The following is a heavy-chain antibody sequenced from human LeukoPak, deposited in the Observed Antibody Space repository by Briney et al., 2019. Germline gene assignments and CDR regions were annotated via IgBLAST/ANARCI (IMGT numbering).Heavy chain of an antibody. CDR1: GYAFTNYA. CDR3: ATAMVRGVSDY. Sequence: ASVKVSCKASGYAFTNYAMNWVRQAPGQGLEWMGWINTNTGNPTYAQGFTGRFVFSLDTSVSTAYLQISSLKAEDTAVYYCATAMVRGVSDYWGQGTLVTVSS. J-gene: IGHJ4*02. D-gene: IGHD3-10*01. CDR2: INTNTGNP. V-gene: IGHV7-4-1*02.